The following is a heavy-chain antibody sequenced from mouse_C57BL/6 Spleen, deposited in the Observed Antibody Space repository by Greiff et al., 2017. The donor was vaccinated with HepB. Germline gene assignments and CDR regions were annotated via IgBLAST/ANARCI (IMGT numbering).Heavy chain of an antibody. CDR2: IYPGSGST. V-gene: IGHV1-55*01. CDR1: GYTFTSYW. D-gene: IGHD2-4*01. Sequence: VQLQQSGAELVKPGASVKMSCKASGYTFTSYWITWVKQRPGQGLEWIGDIYPGSGSTNYNEKFKSKATLTVDTSSSTAYMQLSSLTSEDSAVYYCARVYYDYDRGMDYWGQGTSVTVSS. CDR3: ARVYYDYDRGMDY. J-gene: IGHJ4*01.